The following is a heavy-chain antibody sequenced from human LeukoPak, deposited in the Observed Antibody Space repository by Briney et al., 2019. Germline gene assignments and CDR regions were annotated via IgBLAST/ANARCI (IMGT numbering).Heavy chain of an antibody. J-gene: IGHJ5*02. D-gene: IGHD2-2*02. Sequence: ASVKVSCKASGYTFTSYDINWVRQATGQGLEWMGWMNPNSGNTGYAQKFQGRVTMTRNTAINTAYMELSSLRSDDTAVYYCARGRWTGYCNSTNCYSGLDPWGQGTLVTVSS. CDR3: ARGRWTGYCNSTNCYSGLDP. CDR2: MNPNSGNT. CDR1: GYTFTSYD. V-gene: IGHV1-8*01.